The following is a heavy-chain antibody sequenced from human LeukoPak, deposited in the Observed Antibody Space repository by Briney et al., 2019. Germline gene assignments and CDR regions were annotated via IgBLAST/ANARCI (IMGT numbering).Heavy chain of an antibody. CDR3: AKSGEQWLGPYNWFDP. CDR2: IGGSGGST. J-gene: IGHJ5*02. Sequence: GGSLRLSCAASGFTVSSNYMSWVRQAPGKGLEWVSAIGGSGGSTYYADSVKGRFTISRDNSKNTLYLQMNSLRAEDTAVYYCAKSGEQWLGPYNWFDPWGQGTLVTVSS. V-gene: IGHV3-66*02. D-gene: IGHD6-19*01. CDR1: GFTVSSNY.